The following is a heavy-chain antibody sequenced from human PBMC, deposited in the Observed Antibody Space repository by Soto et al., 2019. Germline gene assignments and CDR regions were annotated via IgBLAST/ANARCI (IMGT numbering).Heavy chain of an antibody. Sequence: EVQLLESGGGLVQPGGSLRLSCAASGFTFSSYAMSWVRQAPGKGLEWVSAISGSGGSTYYADSVKGRFTISRDNSKNTLYLQMNSLRAEATAVYYCAKVSTGTTLYFDSWGQGTLVTVSS. D-gene: IGHD1-1*01. CDR2: ISGSGGST. CDR1: GFTFSSYA. J-gene: IGHJ4*02. V-gene: IGHV3-23*01. CDR3: AKVSTGTTLYFDS.